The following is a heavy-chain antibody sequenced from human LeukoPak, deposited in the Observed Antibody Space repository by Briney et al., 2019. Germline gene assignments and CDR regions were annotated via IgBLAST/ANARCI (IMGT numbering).Heavy chain of an antibody. J-gene: IGHJ4*02. CDR1: GFTFSSYG. V-gene: IGHV3-30*02. CDR3: AKDRARLVDY. Sequence: PGGSLRLSCAASGFTFSSYGMHWVRQAPGKGLEWVAFIRYDGSNKYHADSVKGRFTISRDNSKNTLYRQMYRQRAEDTAVYYCAKDRARLVDYWGQGTLVTVSS. D-gene: IGHD6-6*01. CDR2: IRYDGSNK.